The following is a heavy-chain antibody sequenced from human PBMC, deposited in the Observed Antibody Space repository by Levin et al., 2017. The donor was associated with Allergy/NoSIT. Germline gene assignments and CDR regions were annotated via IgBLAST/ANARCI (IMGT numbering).Heavy chain of an antibody. CDR2: ISWNSGSI. J-gene: IGHJ4*02. CDR1: GFTFDDYA. CDR3: AKDKYYDSSGYSSLFDY. D-gene: IGHD3-22*01. Sequence: SCAASGFTFDDYAMHWVRQAPGKGLEWVSGISWNSGSIGYADSVKGRFTISRDNAKNSLYLQMNSLRAEDTALYYCAKDKYYDSSGYSSLFDYWGQGTLVTVSS. V-gene: IGHV3-9*01.